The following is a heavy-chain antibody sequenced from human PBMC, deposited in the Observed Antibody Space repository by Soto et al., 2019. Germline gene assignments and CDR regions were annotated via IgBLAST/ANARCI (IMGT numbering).Heavy chain of an antibody. CDR2: VFHSGST. J-gene: IGHJ5*02. V-gene: IGHV4-4*02. CDR1: GVPMTNTNW. Sequence: SETLSLTCAVSGVPMTNTNWWSWVRQPPGKGLEWIGEVFHSGSTNYNPSLKSRVTISVDKSKNQFSLNLTSVTAADTAVYYCTRVDQGKCSGYRCYRWFEPWGQGTLVTVS. D-gene: IGHD3-22*01. CDR3: TRVDQGKCSGYRCYRWFEP.